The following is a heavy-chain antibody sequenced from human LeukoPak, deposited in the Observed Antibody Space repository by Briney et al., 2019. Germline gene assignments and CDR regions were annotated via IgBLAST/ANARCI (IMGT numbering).Heavy chain of an antibody. V-gene: IGHV3-13*01. CDR1: GFTFSSYD. CDR3: ARGPNWNDVYYGMDV. Sequence: GGSLRLSCAASGFTFSSYDMHRVRQATGKGLEWVSAIGTAGDTYFPGSVKGRFTISRENAKNSLYLQMNSLRAGDTAVYYCARGPNWNDVYYGMDVWGQGTTVTVSS. J-gene: IGHJ6*02. CDR2: IGTAGDT. D-gene: IGHD1-1*01.